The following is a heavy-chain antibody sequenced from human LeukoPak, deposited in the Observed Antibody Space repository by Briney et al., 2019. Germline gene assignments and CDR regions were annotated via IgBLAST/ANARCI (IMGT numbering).Heavy chain of an antibody. J-gene: IGHJ4*02. D-gene: IGHD2-15*01. CDR3: AQEGYCSGGSCYSLDY. CDR1: GGTFSSYA. CDR2: IIPILGIA. V-gene: IGHV1-69*04. Sequence: SVKVSCKASGGTFSSYAISWVRQAPGQGLEWMGRIIPILGIANYAQKFQGRVTITADKSTSTAYMELSSLRSEDTAVYYCAQEGYCSGGSCYSLDYWGQGTLVTVSS.